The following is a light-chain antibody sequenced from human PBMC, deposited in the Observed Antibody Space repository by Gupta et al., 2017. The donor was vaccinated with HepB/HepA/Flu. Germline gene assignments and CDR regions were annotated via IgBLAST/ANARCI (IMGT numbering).Light chain of an antibody. CDR2: KIS. V-gene: IGKV2-30*01. J-gene: IGKJ2*04. CDR1: QSLVYGDGNTY. CDR3: MQGSDWPPMCS. Sequence: VMTQSPLSLPVTLGQPASISCRSSQSLVYGDGNTYLNWFHQRPGQSPRRLIHKISNRDSGVQDRCSGSGSGTDFTLKISRGEAEDVGVYYCMQGSDWPPMCSFGQGTKLEI.